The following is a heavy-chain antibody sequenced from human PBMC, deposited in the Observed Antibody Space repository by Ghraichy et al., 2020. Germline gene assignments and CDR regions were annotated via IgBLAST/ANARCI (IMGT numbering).Heavy chain of an antibody. CDR1: GGSFSSYY. CDR2: INHSGST. V-gene: IGHV4-34*01. Sequence: SETLSLTCAVYGGSFSSYYWSWIRQPPGKGLKWIGEINHSGSTNYNPSLKSRVTISGDTSRNQFSLKLSSVTAADTAVYYCAKRTTGTTRYFDYWGQGTLVTVYS. CDR3: AKRTTGTTRYFDY. D-gene: IGHD1-1*01. J-gene: IGHJ4*02.